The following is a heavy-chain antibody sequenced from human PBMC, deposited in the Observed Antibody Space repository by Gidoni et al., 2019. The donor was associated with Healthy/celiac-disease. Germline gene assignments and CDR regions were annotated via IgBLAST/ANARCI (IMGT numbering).Heavy chain of an antibody. CDR1: GFTFGDYA. V-gene: IGHV3-49*04. J-gene: IGHJ4*02. CDR3: TRARPDMIVVVITSYYFDY. CDR2: IRSKAYGGTT. D-gene: IGHD3-22*01. Sequence: EVQLVESGGGLVQPGRSLRRSCTASGFTFGDYAMSWVRQAPGKGLEWVGFIRSKAYGGTTEYAASVKGRFTISRDDSKSIAYLQMNSLKTEDTAVYYCTRARPDMIVVVITSYYFDYWGQGTLVTVSS.